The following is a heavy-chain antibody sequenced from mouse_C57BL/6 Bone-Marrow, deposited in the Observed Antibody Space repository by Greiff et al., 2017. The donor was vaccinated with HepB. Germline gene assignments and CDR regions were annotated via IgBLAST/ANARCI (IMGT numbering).Heavy chain of an antibody. D-gene: IGHD4-1*02. Sequence: EVQLQQSGPELVKPGASVKISCKASGYTFTDYYLNWVKQSHGKSLEWIGDINPNNGGTSYNQKFKGKATLTVDKSSSTAYMELRSLTSEDSAVYYCARSAQLGLGFDYWGQGTTLTVSS. V-gene: IGHV1-26*01. J-gene: IGHJ2*01. CDR3: ARSAQLGLGFDY. CDR1: GYTFTDYY. CDR2: INPNNGGT.